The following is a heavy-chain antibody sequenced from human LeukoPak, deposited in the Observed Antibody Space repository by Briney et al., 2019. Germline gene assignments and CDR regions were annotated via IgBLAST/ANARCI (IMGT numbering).Heavy chain of an antibody. V-gene: IGHV3-11*01. CDR2: ISSNGSTI. CDR1: GFTFSNYY. D-gene: IGHD1-26*01. Sequence: GWSLRLSCAASGFTFSNYYMSWIRQAPGKGLEWVSYISSNGSTIYYADSVKGRFTISRDNAKNSLYLQMNSLRAEDTAVYYCARRTGDSYYFDYWGQGTLVTVSS. CDR3: ARRTGDSYYFDY. J-gene: IGHJ4*02.